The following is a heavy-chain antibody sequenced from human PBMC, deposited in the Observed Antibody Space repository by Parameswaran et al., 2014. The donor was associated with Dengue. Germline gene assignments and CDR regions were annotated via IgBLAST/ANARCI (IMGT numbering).Heavy chain of an antibody. J-gene: IGHJ6*02. CDR1: DTAYQLL. D-gene: IGHD5-18*01. V-gene: IGHV5-10-1*01. Sequence: LRLSCKVLDTAYQLLDQLGAPDARERPGVDGRIDPSDSYTNYSPSFQGHVTISADKSISTAYLQWSSLKASDTAMYYCFYTAMVRYGMDVWGQGTTVTVSS. CDR3: FYTAMVRYGMDV. CDR2: IDPSDSYT.